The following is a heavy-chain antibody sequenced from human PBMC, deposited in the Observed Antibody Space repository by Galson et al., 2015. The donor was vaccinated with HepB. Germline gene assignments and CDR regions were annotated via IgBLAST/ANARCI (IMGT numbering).Heavy chain of an antibody. CDR3: ARDYLAYSNLYSHFDY. Sequence: SLRLSCAASGFTFSSYSMNWVRQAPGKGLEWVSYISSSSDTIYYADSVKGRFTISRDNAKNSLYLQMNSLRAEDTAVYYCARDYLAYSNLYSHFDYWGQGTLVTISS. J-gene: IGHJ4*02. V-gene: IGHV3-48*01. D-gene: IGHD6-13*01. CDR1: GFTFSSYS. CDR2: ISSSSDTI.